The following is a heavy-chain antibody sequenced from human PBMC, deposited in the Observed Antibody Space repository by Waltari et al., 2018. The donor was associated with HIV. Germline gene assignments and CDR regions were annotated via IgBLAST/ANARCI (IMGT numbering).Heavy chain of an antibody. V-gene: IGHV4-59*01. D-gene: IGHD4-17*01. CDR2: IYYSGST. J-gene: IGHJ4*02. CDR1: GGSISSYY. CDR3: ASYGGNSAFDY. Sequence: QVQLQESGPGLVKPSETLSLTCTVSGGSISSYYWSWIRQPPGKGLEWIGYIYYSGSTNYNPSLKSRVTISVDTSKNQFSRKLSSVTAADTAVYYCASYGGNSAFDYWGQGTLVTVSS.